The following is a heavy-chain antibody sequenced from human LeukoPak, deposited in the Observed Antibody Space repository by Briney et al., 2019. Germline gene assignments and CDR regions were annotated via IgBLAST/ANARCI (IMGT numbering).Heavy chain of an antibody. CDR2: INPSVGGT. D-gene: IGHD3-10*01. J-gene: IGHJ4*02. Sequence: AASVKVSCKAFGYGFTSYYIHWVRQPPGQGLEWMGIINPSVGGTTYARKFQGRVTMTSDTSTSTVYMELSSLRSEDTAVDYGAKHGSGRYYPAEGRVDYWGQGTLVTVSS. CDR1: GYGFTSYY. CDR3: AKHGSGRYYPAEGRVDY. V-gene: IGHV1-46*03.